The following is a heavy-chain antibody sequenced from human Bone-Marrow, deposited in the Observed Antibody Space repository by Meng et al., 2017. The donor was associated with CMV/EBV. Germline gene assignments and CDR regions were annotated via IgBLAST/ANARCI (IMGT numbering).Heavy chain of an antibody. CDR2: MNPNSGNT. Sequence: VQPVQSGAEVKKPGASVKVSCKASGYTFTSYDINSVRQAAGQGLEWMGWMNPNSGNTDYAQKFQGRVTMTRNISKSTAYMELSSLRSEDTAAYYCARGRYSPNWFDPWGQGTLVTVSS. CDR1: GYTFTSYD. V-gene: IGHV1-8*01. D-gene: IGHD3-16*02. J-gene: IGHJ5*02. CDR3: ARGRYSPNWFDP.